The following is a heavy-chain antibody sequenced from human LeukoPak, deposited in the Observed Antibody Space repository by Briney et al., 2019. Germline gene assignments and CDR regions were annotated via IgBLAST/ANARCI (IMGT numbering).Heavy chain of an antibody. CDR2: IYYSGST. J-gene: IGHJ4*02. D-gene: IGHD3-10*01. V-gene: IGHV4-39*01. CDR1: GGSISSSSYY. Sequence: MPSETLSLTCTVSGGSISSSSYYWGWIRQPPGKGLEWIGSIYYSGSTYYNPSLKSRVTISVDTSKNQFSRKLSSVTAADTAVYYCARGGFRGYAPYYFDYWGQGTLVTVSS. CDR3: ARGGFRGYAPYYFDY.